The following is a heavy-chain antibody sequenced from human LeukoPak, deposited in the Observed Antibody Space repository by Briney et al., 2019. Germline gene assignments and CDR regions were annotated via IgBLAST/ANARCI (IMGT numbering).Heavy chain of an antibody. V-gene: IGHV4-4*07. D-gene: IGHD3-10*01. J-gene: IGHJ5*02. CDR3: ARVPMGPSGPYNWFDP. CDR2: IYTSVSS. Sequence: SETLSLTCTVSGGSITNYYWSWIRQPAGKGLEWIGRIYTSVSSNYNPSLKSRVTMSVDTSKNQSSLKLRSVTAADTAVYYCARVPMGPSGPYNWFDPWGQGTLVTVSS. CDR1: GGSITNYY.